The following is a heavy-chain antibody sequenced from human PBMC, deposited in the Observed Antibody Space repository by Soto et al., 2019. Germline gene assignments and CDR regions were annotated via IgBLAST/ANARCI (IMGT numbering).Heavy chain of an antibody. D-gene: IGHD2-2*02. V-gene: IGHV3-73*01. CDR3: TRLYTGGFDY. Sequence: GGSVRLSCAASGFTFSGSAIHWVRQASGKGREWVGRIRSKSNRYATAYAASVKGRFSISRDDSKNMAYLQMNSLKTEDTAVYYCTRLYTGGFDYWGQGT. J-gene: IGHJ4*01. CDR2: IRSKSNRYAT. CDR1: GFTFSGSA.